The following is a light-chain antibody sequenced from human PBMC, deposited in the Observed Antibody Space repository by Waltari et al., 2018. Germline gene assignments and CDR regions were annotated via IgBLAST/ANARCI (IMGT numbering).Light chain of an antibody. V-gene: IGLV1-47*01. CDR3: AAWDDSLSVSYV. CDR2: RDD. CDR1: NSNIRRNS. Sequence: QSVLTQSPSASGTPGQTVTISCSGTNSNIRRNSLFWYQQLPGTAPKLLIYRDDLRPSGVPDRFSGSKSGTSASLAIRWLRPEDEADYYCAAWDDSLSVSYVFGSGTKVTV. J-gene: IGLJ1*01.